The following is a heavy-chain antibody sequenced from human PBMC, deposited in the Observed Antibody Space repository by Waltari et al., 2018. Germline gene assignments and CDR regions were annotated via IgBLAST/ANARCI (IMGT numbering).Heavy chain of an antibody. CDR2: INPNSGNT. J-gene: IGHJ4*02. CDR1: GYTFTSYD. D-gene: IGHD3-22*01. CDR3: ARDDDYYDSSGYSY. V-gene: IGHV1-8*01. Sequence: QVQLVQSGAEVKKPGASVKVSCKASGYTFTSYDINWVRQATGQGLAWMGWINPNSGNTGYAQKVQGRVTMTRNTSISTAYMELSSLRSEDTAVYYCARDDDYYDSSGYSYWGQGTLVTVSS.